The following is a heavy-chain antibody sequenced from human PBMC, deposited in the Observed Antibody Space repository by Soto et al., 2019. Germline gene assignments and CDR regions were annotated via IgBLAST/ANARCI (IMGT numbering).Heavy chain of an antibody. CDR2: IYHSGST. CDR3: AREKITMVRGVIITSGMDV. J-gene: IGHJ6*02. D-gene: IGHD3-10*01. CDR1: GGSISSGGYS. V-gene: IGHV4-30-2*01. Sequence: QLQLQESGSGLVKPSQTLSLTCAVSGGSISSGGYSWSWIRQPPGKGLEWIGYIYHSGSTYYNPSLKSRVTISVDRSKNQFSLKLSSVTAADTAVYYCAREKITMVRGVIITSGMDVWGQGTTVTVSS.